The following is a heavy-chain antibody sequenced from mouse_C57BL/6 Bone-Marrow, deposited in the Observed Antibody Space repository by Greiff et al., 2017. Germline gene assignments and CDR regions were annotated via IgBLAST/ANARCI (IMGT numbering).Heavy chain of an antibody. CDR1: GYTFTDHT. D-gene: IGHD2-10*02. V-gene: IGHV1-78*01. J-gene: IGHJ2*01. CDR3: ARGSRAYGNYPVYFDY. CDR2: IYPRDGST. Sequence: VQLQQSDAELVKPGASVKISCKVSGYTFTDHTIHWMKQRPEQGLEWIGYIYPRDGSTKYNEKFKGKATLTADKSSSTAYMQLNSLTSEDSAVYFCARGSRAYGNYPVYFDYWGQGTTLTVSS.